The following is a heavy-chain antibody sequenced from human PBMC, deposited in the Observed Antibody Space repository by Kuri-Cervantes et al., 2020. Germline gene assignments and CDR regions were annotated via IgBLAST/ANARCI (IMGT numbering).Heavy chain of an antibody. J-gene: IGHJ6*02. Sequence: ASVKVSCKASGYTFTSYGISWVRQAPGQGLEWMGWISAYNGNTNYAQKLQGRVTMTTDTSTSTAYMELRSLRSDDTAVHYCARGGRGRLLWFGELEYGMDVWGQGTTVTVSS. V-gene: IGHV1-18*01. CDR2: ISAYNGNT. D-gene: IGHD3-10*01. CDR1: GYTFTSYG. CDR3: ARGGRGRLLWFGELEYGMDV.